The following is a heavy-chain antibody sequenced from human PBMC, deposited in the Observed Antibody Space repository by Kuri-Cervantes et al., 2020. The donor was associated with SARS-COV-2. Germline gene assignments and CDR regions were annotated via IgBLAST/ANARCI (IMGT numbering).Heavy chain of an antibody. D-gene: IGHD3-3*01. J-gene: IGHJ6*02. CDR2: INHRGTT. V-gene: IGHV4-34*01. CDR3: ARGMDFWSGYYTGGNGMDV. Sequence: SETLSLTCAVYGGSFSGYYWSWIRQPPGQGLEWIGEINHRGTTNYNPSLKSRVTISVDTSKNQFSLKLSSVTAADTAVYYCARGMDFWSGYYTGGNGMDVWGRGTTVTVSS. CDR1: GGSFSGYY.